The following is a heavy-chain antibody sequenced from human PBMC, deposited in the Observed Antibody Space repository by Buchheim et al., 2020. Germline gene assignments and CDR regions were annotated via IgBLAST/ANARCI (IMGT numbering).Heavy chain of an antibody. Sequence: QVQLVESGGGVVQPGRSLRLSCAASGFTFSSYAMHWVRQAPGKGLEWVAVISYDGSNKYYADSVKGRFTISRDISKNTLYLQMNSLRAEDTAVYYCAREDGWNYGYYYYYGMDVWGQGTT. CDR2: ISYDGSNK. CDR3: AREDGWNYGYYYYYGMDV. D-gene: IGHD1-7*01. J-gene: IGHJ6*02. V-gene: IGHV3-30*04. CDR1: GFTFSSYA.